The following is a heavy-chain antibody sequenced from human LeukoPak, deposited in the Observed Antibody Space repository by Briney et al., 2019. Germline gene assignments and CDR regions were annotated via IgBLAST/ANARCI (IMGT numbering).Heavy chain of an antibody. J-gene: IGHJ4*02. D-gene: IGHD3-10*01. CDR3: TRGMGDF. Sequence: PGGSLRLSCAASGFTFSSYWMHWVRQAPGKGLVWVSRIDNHGRIISYADSVKGRFTISRDNAKNMLYLQMNSLRAEDTAVYYCTRGMGDFWGQGTLVTVSS. CDR2: IDNHGRII. V-gene: IGHV3-74*01. CDR1: GFTFSSYW.